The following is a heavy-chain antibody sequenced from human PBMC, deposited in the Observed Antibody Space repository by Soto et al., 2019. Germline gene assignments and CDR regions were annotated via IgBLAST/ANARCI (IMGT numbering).Heavy chain of an antibody. V-gene: IGHV1-69*01. J-gene: IGHJ1*01. CDR1: GGTFSSYA. CDR3: EQVDCSGGSCYDAEHFQH. D-gene: IGHD2-15*01. CDR2: IIPIFGTA. Sequence: QVQLVQSGAEVKKPGSSVKVSCKASGGTFSSYAISWVRQAPGQGLEWMGGIIPIFGTANYAQKFQGRVTITADESTSTADMELSSLISEAMAVYYCEQVDCSGGSCYDAEHFQHSGQDTLVTVSS.